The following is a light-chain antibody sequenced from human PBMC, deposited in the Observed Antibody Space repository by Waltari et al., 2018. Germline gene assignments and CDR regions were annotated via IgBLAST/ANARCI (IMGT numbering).Light chain of an antibody. CDR1: SGSVSSTSY. Sequence: QTVVTQEPSLSVSPGGTVTLTCALSSGSVSSTSYASWYQQTPGQAPRTVRDEINNRSSGVPDRFSGSMLGNKAALTMTGAQAEDESDYYCVLYMGSGIWVFGGGTKLTVL. J-gene: IGLJ3*02. CDR2: EIN. CDR3: VLYMGSGIWV. V-gene: IGLV8-61*01.